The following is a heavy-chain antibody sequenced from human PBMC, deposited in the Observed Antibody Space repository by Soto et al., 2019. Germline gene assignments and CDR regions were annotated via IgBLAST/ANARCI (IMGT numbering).Heavy chain of an antibody. CDR1: GFSFSHYS. J-gene: IGHJ5*02. CDR2: ISSSTSYI. D-gene: IGHD1-26*01. Sequence: GALRLSCAASGFSFSHYSMNWVRQAPGKGLEWVSSISSSTSYIYYADSVKGRFTISRDNAKNSLYLQMNSLRAEDTAVYYCARLVGATGNWFDPWGQGTLVTVSS. CDR3: ARLVGATGNWFDP. V-gene: IGHV3-21*01.